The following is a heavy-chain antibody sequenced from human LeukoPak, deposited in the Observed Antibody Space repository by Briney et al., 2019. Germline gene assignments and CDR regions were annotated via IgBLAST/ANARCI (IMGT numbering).Heavy chain of an antibody. CDR3: ARSQDRPPSKVLNDY. Sequence: PGGSLRLSCAASGFTFSSYSMNWVRQAPGKGLEWVSSISSSSSYIYYADSVKGRFTISRDNAKNSLYLQMNSLRAEDTAVYYCARSQDRPPSKVLNDYWGQGTLVTVSS. V-gene: IGHV3-21*01. CDR1: GFTFSSYS. D-gene: IGHD2/OR15-2a*01. CDR2: ISSSSSYI. J-gene: IGHJ4*02.